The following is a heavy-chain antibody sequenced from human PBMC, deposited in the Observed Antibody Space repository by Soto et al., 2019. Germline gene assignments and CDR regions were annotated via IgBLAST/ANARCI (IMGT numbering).Heavy chain of an antibody. D-gene: IGHD2-2*01. V-gene: IGHV3-30*14. J-gene: IGHJ6*02. CDR3: VKDHGYCSSTSCYDYYYYYGMDV. CDR1: GFTFSSYA. Sequence: PGGSLRLSCAASGFTFSSYAMHWVRQAPGKGLEWVAVISYDGSNKYYADSVKGRFTISRDNSKNTLYLQMSSLRAEDTAVYYCVKDHGYCSSTSCYDYYYYYGMDVWGQGTTVTVSS. CDR2: ISYDGSNK.